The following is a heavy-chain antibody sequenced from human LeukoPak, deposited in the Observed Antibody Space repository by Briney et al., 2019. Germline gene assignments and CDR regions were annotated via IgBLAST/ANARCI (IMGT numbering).Heavy chain of an antibody. J-gene: IGHJ3*02. Sequence: GGSLRLSCAASGFTFDDYAMHWVRQAPGKGLEWVSLISWDGGSTYYADSVKGRFTISRDNSKNSLYLQMNSLRAEDTASYYCAKDTGGDGYNSDAFDIWGQGTMVTVSS. CDR1: GFTFDDYA. V-gene: IGHV3-43D*03. D-gene: IGHD5-24*01. CDR2: ISWDGGST. CDR3: AKDTGGDGYNSDAFDI.